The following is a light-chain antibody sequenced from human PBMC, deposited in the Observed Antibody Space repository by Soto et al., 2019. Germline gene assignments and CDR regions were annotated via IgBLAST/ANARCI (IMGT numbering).Light chain of an antibody. Sequence: ETVMTQSPATLSVSPGEGAALSCRASQSVSSYLAWYQLRPGQAPRVLIYGASTRATGIPSRFSGSGSGTDFPLTIDSLQSEDAAVYYCQQYKDWPKTFGQGTKVEIK. CDR3: QQYKDWPKT. CDR1: QSVSSY. V-gene: IGKV3-15*01. CDR2: GAS. J-gene: IGKJ1*01.